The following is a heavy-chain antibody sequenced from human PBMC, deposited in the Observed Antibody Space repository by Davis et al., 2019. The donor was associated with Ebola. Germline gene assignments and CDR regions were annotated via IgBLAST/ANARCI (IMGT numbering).Heavy chain of an antibody. V-gene: IGHV1-46*01. J-gene: IGHJ6*02. CDR1: GYTFTSYY. D-gene: IGHD5-18*01. CDR2: INPSGGST. CDR3: ARDLNGDTAMVLYYYYGMDV. Sequence: ASVKVSCKASGYTFTSYYMHWVRQAPGQGLEWMGIINPSGGSTSYAQKFQGRVTMTRDTSTSTVYMELSSLRSEDTAVYYCARDLNGDTAMVLYYYYGMDVWGQGTTVTVSS.